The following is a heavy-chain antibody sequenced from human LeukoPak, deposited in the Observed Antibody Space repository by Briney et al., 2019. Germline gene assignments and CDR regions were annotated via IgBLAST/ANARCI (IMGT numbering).Heavy chain of an antibody. D-gene: IGHD4-17*01. CDR1: GGSLSSSSYY. CDR2: IYYSGST. J-gene: IGHJ4*02. CDR3: ARRGDYEFDS. V-gene: IGHV4-39*01. Sequence: PSETLSLTCTVSGGSLSSSSYYWGWIRQPPGKGLEWIGSIYYSGSTYYNPSLKSRVTISVDTSKYQFSLKLTSVTAADTAVYYCARRGDYEFDSWGQGTLVTVSS.